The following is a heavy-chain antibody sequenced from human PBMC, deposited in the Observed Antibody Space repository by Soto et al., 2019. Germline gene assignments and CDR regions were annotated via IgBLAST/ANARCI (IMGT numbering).Heavy chain of an antibody. Sequence: SETLSLTCAVYGGSFSGYYWSWIRQPLGKGLEWIGYIYYSGSTYYNPSLKSRVTISVDTSKNQFSLKLSSVTAADTAVYYCARVRYGDYFDYWGQGTLVTVSS. CDR2: IYYSGST. V-gene: IGHV4-30-4*08. D-gene: IGHD4-17*01. CDR3: ARVRYGDYFDY. J-gene: IGHJ4*02. CDR1: GGSFSGYY.